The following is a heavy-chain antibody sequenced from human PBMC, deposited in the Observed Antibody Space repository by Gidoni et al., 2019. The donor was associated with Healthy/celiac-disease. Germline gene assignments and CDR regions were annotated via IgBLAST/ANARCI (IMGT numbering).Heavy chain of an antibody. CDR3: ARSRGYCSSTSCYRYWYFDL. V-gene: IGHV3-33*01. CDR1: GFTFSSYG. Sequence: QVQLVESGGGVVQPGRSLRLSCAASGFTFSSYGMHWVRQAPGKGLEWVAVIWYDGSNKYYADSVKGRFTISRDNSKNTLYLQMNSLRAEDTAVYYCARSRGYCSSTSCYRYWYFDLWGRGTLVTVSS. D-gene: IGHD2-2*01. J-gene: IGHJ2*01. CDR2: IWYDGSNK.